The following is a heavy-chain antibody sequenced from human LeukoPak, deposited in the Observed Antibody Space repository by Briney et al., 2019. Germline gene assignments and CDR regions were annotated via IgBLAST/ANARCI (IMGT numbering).Heavy chain of an antibody. V-gene: IGHV3-30-3*01. J-gene: IGHJ4*02. D-gene: IGHD2/OR15-2a*01. Sequence: GGSLRLSCAASGFTFSSYAMHWVRQAPGKGLEWVAVISYDGSNKYYADSVKGRFTISRENSKNTLYLQMDSLTAEDTAVYFCARDGEGHYHYFRLWGQGVRVTVSS. CDR3: ARDGEGHYHYFRL. CDR1: GFTFSSYA. CDR2: ISYDGSNK.